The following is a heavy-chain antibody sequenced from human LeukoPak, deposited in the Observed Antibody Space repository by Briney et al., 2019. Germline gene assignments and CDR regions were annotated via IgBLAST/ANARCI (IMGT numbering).Heavy chain of an antibody. CDR3: AREGVGGTGLDF. CDR2: INPSGGT. Sequence: ASVKVSCKASGYTFSIYNMHWVRQAPGQGLEWVGIINPSGGTSYAQNLQGSITMTRDTSTSTLYMELSSRRSEDTAVYYCAREGVGGTGLDFWGQGTLVTVSS. J-gene: IGHJ4*02. CDR1: GYTFSIYN. V-gene: IGHV1-46*04. D-gene: IGHD1-1*01.